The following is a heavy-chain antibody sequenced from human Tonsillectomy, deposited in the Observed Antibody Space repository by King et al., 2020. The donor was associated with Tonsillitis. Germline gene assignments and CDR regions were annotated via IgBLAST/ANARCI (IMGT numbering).Heavy chain of an antibody. CDR3: ARDGGYSYGLDY. J-gene: IGHJ4*02. CDR2: IYYSGST. Sequence: VQLQESGPGLVKPSETLSLTCTVSGGSISSYYWSWLRQPPGKGLEWIGYIYYSGSTNYNPSLKSRVTISVDTSKNQFSLKLSSVTAADTAVYYCARDGGYSYGLDYWGQGTLVTVSS. CDR1: GGSISSYY. V-gene: IGHV4-59*01. D-gene: IGHD5-18*01.